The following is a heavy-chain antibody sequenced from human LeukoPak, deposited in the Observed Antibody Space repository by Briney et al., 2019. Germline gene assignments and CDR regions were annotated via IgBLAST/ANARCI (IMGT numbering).Heavy chain of an antibody. J-gene: IGHJ4*02. Sequence: PSETLSLTCTVPGASISSSGYYWGWIRQPPGKGLEWIGSFYYSGSPYYNPSLKSRVTIFADTSKNQFSVKLSSVTAADTAVYYCAIRILGYCSGDSCRTYYFDYWGQGTLATVSS. D-gene: IGHD2-15*01. CDR3: AIRILGYCSGDSCRTYYFDY. CDR2: FYYSGSP. CDR1: GASISSSGYY. V-gene: IGHV4-39*01.